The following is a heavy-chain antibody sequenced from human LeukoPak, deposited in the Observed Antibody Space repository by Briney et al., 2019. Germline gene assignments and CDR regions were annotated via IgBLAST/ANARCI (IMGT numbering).Heavy chain of an antibody. CDR3: ARSGTAMLLRDAFDI. Sequence: SETLSLTCTVSGGSISSGSYYWNWIRQPAGKELEWIGRIYTIGNANYNPSLKSRVTISVDTSKNQFSLKLSSVTAADTAVYYCARSGTAMLLRDAFDIWGQGTMVTVSS. CDR2: IYTIGNA. D-gene: IGHD5-18*01. J-gene: IGHJ3*02. V-gene: IGHV4-61*02. CDR1: GGSISSGSYY.